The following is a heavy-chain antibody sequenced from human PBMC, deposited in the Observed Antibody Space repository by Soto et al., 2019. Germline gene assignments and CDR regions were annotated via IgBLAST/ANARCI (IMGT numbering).Heavy chain of an antibody. CDR1: GFTFSSYA. CDR2: ISSNGDST. J-gene: IGHJ6*02. V-gene: IGHV3-64D*06. D-gene: IGHD3-10*02. CDR3: VSSYACSFSYYGMDV. Sequence: PGGSLRLSSSASGFTFSSYAMHWVRQAPGKGLEYVSAISSNGDSTYYAASMKGRFHFTRDNSKNRLYLQMTSLRAEDTALYYCVSSYACSFSYYGMDVWGQGTTVTVSS.